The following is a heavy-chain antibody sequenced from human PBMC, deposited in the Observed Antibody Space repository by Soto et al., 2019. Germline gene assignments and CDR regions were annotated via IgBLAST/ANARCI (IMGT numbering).Heavy chain of an antibody. D-gene: IGHD6-19*01. CDR3: ARAFSTGWYNYLFDY. V-gene: IGHV1-3*01. CDR1: GXXFTXXA. Sequence: ASVKVSCKASGXXFTXXAMHWVRRXXGERLEWMGWINAGSGNTKYSQKFQGRVTITRDTSASTAYMELSSLRSADTAVYSCARAFSTGWYNYLFDYWGKGTLVTVAS. CDR2: INAGSGNT. J-gene: IGHJ4*02.